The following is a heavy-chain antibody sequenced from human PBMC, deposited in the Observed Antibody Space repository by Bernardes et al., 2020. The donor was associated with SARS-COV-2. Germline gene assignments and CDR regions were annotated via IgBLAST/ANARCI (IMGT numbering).Heavy chain of an antibody. J-gene: IGHJ4*02. Sequence: GGSLRLSCAASGFTFSTYAMTWVRQAPGKGLEWVSCGSGDNTYYAGSVKGRFTISRDNSKNTLYLQMNSLRAEDTAVYYCAKNSAGYCYSGVDYWGQG. CDR2: GSGDNT. CDR1: GFTFSTYA. CDR3: AKNSAGYCYSGVDY. V-gene: IGHV3-23*01. D-gene: IGHD2-15*01.